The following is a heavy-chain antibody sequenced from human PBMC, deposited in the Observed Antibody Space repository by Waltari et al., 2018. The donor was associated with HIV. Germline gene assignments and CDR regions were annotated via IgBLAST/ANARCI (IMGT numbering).Heavy chain of an antibody. D-gene: IGHD2-2*01. J-gene: IGHJ4*02. CDR3: ARSWGAFHSTDGRFDY. Sequence: EVQLVESGGGLVQPGGSLRLSCAASGIAVRNYYTNWVRQAPGKGLKWVSVIFSGGNTYYADSVKGRFTISRDTSKNTVFLQMNRVRVEDTAVYFCARSWGAFHSTDGRFDYWGQGSLVTVSS. CDR1: GIAVRNYY. V-gene: IGHV3-66*01. CDR2: IFSGGNT.